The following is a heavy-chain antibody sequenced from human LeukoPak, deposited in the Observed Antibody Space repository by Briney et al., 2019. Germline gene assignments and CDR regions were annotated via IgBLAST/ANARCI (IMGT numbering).Heavy chain of an antibody. CDR3: ARPTSKLGSFDY. CDR1: GGSIHNYY. Sequence: PSETLSLTCTVSGGSIHNYYWSWIRQPPGKRLEWIGTIYHSGSTYYNPSLKSRISISVDTSKNQFSLKLRSVTAADTAVYYCARPTSKLGSFDYWGQGTLVTVSS. CDR2: IYHSGST. D-gene: IGHD2/OR15-2a*01. J-gene: IGHJ4*02. V-gene: IGHV4-59*08.